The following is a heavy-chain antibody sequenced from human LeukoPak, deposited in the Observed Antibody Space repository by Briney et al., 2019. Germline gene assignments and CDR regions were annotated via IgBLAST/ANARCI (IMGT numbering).Heavy chain of an antibody. J-gene: IGHJ4*02. CDR2: IKQDGSDI. CDR3: VAWIQLLPTFDY. CDR1: GFTFSSYA. Sequence: PGGSLRLSCAASGFTFSSYAMSWVRQAPGKGLEWVANIKQDGSDIYYLGSVRGRFTISRDNAMNSLYLQMNSLRAGDTAVYYCVAWIQLLPTFDYWGQGTLVTVSS. V-gene: IGHV3-7*01. D-gene: IGHD5-18*01.